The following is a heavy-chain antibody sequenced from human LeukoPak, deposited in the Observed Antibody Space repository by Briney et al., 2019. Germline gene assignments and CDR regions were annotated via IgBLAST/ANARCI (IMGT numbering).Heavy chain of an antibody. CDR3: ARGLRGSRFDY. J-gene: IGHJ4*02. V-gene: IGHV4-34*01. CDR1: GGSFSGHY. D-gene: IGHD2-15*01. Sequence: SETLSLTCAVYGGSFSGHYWSWIRQPPGKGLEWIGEINHSGSTNYNPSLKSRVTISVDTSKNQFSLKLSSVTAADTAVYYCARGLRGSRFDYWGQGTLVTVSS. CDR2: INHSGST.